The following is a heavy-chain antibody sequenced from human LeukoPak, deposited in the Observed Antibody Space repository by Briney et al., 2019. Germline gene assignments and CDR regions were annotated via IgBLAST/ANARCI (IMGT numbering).Heavy chain of an antibody. V-gene: IGHV3-23*01. Sequence: GGSLRLSCAASGFTFSNYAMSWARQAPGKGLEWVSAISGSGDSTYYADSVKGRFTISRDNSKNTLYLQMNSLRADDTAVYFCAKAAIAAAVTPYYYMDVWVKGTTVTVSS. D-gene: IGHD6-13*01. CDR3: AKAAIAAAVTPYYYMDV. CDR2: ISGSGDST. J-gene: IGHJ6*03. CDR1: GFTFSNYA.